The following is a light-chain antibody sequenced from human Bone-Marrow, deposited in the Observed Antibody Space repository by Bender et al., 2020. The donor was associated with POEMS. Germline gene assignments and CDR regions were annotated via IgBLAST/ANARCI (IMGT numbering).Light chain of an antibody. CDR2: SNY. Sequence: QSVLTQPPSASGTPGQSVIISCSGTDSNFGGNNVNWYQHLPGTAPRLVVYSNYQRPSGVPARFSGSKSGNTASLTISGLQADDEADYYCSSFTAATTYVFGSGTKVTVL. CDR1: DSNFGGNN. V-gene: IGLV1-44*01. J-gene: IGLJ1*01. CDR3: SSFTAATTYV.